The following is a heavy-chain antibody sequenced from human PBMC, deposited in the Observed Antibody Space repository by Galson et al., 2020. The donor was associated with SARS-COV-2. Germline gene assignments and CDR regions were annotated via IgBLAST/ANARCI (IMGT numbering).Heavy chain of an antibody. CDR3: AREVGYCSGGSCYGTYFDY. Sequence: SETLSLTCAVSGGSISSGGYSWSWIRQTPGKGLEWIGYINYSGSTYYNPSLKSRVTISVDTSKNQFSLKLSSVTAADTAVYYCAREVGYCSGGSCYGTYFDYWGQGTLVTVSS. V-gene: IGHV4-30-4*07. CDR1: GGSISSGGYS. D-gene: IGHD2-15*01. CDR2: INYSGST. J-gene: IGHJ4*02.